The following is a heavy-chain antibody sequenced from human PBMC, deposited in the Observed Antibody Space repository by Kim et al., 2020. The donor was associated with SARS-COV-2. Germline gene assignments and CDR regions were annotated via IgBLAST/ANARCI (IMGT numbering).Heavy chain of an antibody. V-gene: IGHV3-43*02. D-gene: IGHD6-6*01. CDR1: GFTFDDYA. CDR2: ISGDGGST. CDR3: AKGKVGSQLVTVYYYGMDV. J-gene: IGHJ6*02. Sequence: GGSLRLSCAASGFTFDDYAMHWVRQAPGKGLEWVSLISGDGGSTYYADSVKGRFTISRDNIKKSLYLQMNSLRTEDTALYYCAKGKVGSQLVTVYYYGMDVWGQGTTVTVSS.